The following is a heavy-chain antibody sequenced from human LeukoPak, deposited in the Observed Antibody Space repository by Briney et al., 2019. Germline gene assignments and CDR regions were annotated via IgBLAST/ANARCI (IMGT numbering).Heavy chain of an antibody. CDR2: IHYSGTT. CDR3: ATGRSIRYFDY. D-gene: IGHD4-17*01. Sequence: SETLSLTCTVSGVSIFSYYWNWIRQPPGQGLEWIGYIHYSGTTNYNPSLKSRVSISIDTSKSQFSLKLTSATAADTAIYYCATGRSIRYFDYWGQGTLLSVSS. V-gene: IGHV4-59*08. CDR1: GVSIFSYY. J-gene: IGHJ4*02.